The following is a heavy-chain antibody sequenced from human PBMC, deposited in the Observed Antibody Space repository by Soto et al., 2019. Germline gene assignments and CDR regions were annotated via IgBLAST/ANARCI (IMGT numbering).Heavy chain of an antibody. Sequence: SLIFSCSASGFTVGHSHMSWIRQAPGKGLEWLSYIRPGSRYPAYADSVKGRFTISRDNAKRSLYLQMMSLTAEETAIYYCVRGGGGGLFDPWGQGTMVGVSS. CDR1: GFTVGHSH. V-gene: IGHV3-11*06. J-gene: IGHJ5*02. D-gene: IGHD2-15*01. CDR3: VRGGGGGLFDP. CDR2: IRPGSRYP.